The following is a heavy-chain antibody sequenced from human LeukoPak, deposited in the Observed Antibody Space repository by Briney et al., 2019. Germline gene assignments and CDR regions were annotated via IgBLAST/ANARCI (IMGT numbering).Heavy chain of an antibody. D-gene: IGHD5-24*01. J-gene: IGHJ3*02. Sequence: GGSLRLSCAASGFTFISFAMSWVRQAPGKGLEWVSAISGSGGNTYYADSVKGRFTISRDSSKNTLYLQMNSLRAEDTAVYYCASRQRWLQLSSAFDIWGQGTMVTVSS. CDR3: ASRQRWLQLSSAFDI. CDR1: GFTFISFA. CDR2: ISGSGGNT. V-gene: IGHV3-23*01.